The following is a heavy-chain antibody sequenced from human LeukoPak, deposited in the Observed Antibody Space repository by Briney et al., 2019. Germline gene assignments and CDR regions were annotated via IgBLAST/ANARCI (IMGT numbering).Heavy chain of an antibody. CDR3: AREEGNYYDSSGYYY. CDR1: GYTFTSYG. V-gene: IGHV1-18*01. Sequence: ASVRVSCKASGYTFTSYGISWVRQAPGQGLEWMGWISAYNGNTNYAQKLQGRVTMTTDTSTSTAYMELRSLRSDDTAVYYCAREEGNYYDSSGYYYWGQGTLVTASS. J-gene: IGHJ4*02. CDR2: ISAYNGNT. D-gene: IGHD3-22*01.